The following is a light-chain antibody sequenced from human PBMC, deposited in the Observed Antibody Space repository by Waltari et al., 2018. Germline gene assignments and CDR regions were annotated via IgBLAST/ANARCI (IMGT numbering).Light chain of an antibody. CDR3: QQLNSYPPGIT. CDR2: DVS. V-gene: IGKV1-5*01. J-gene: IGKJ3*01. CDR1: QRINTW. Sequence: IQMTQSPSALSASVGDRVTITCRASQRINTWMAWYQQRPGKAPKVLIYDVSTLESGVPSRFSGSGSGTEFTLAINNLQPEDFATYYCQQLNSYPPGITFGPGTKVDIK.